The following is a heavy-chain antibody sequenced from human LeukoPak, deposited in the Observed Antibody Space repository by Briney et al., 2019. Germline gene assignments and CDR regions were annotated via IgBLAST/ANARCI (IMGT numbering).Heavy chain of an antibody. CDR2: INSDGINT. Sequence: GGSLRPSCAASGFTFSNYWMHWVRQAPGKGLVWVSRINSDGINTSYADSVKGRFTISRDNAKNTLNLQMNSLRAEDTAVYYCARGKEPVAGSLSHFDYWGQGTLVTVSS. CDR1: GFTFSNYW. CDR3: ARGKEPVAGSLSHFDY. J-gene: IGHJ4*02. V-gene: IGHV3-74*01. D-gene: IGHD6-19*01.